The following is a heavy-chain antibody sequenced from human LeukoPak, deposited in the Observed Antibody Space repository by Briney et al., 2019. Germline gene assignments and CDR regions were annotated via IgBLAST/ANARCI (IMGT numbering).Heavy chain of an antibody. V-gene: IGHV1-2*02. CDR2: INPNSGGT. CDR3: ARARYCSSTSCSWFDP. J-gene: IGHJ5*02. Sequence: ASVKVFCKASGYTFTGYYMHWVQQAPGQGLEWMGWINPNSGGTNYAQKFQGRVTMTRDTSISTAYMELSRLRSDDTAVYYCARARYCSSTSCSWFDPWGQGTLVTVSS. CDR1: GYTFTGYY. D-gene: IGHD2-2*01.